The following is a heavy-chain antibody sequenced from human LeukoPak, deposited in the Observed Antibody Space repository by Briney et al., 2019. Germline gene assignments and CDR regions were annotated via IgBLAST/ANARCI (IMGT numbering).Heavy chain of an antibody. CDR2: IRYDGSNK. V-gene: IGHV3-30*02. Sequence: PGGSLRLSCAASGFTFSSYGIYWVRQAPGKGLEWVAFIRYDGSNKYYADSVKGRFTISRDNSKNMLYLQMNSLTAEDTAVYYCAKEFSRAARNNFDSWGQGTLVIVSS. CDR1: GFTFSSYG. CDR3: AKEFSRAARNNFDS. J-gene: IGHJ4*02. D-gene: IGHD6-6*01.